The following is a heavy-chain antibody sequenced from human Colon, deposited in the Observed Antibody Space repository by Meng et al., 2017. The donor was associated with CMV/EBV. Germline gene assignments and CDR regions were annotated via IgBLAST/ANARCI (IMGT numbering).Heavy chain of an antibody. CDR2: ISSGATTI. V-gene: IGHV3-48*04. CDR1: GFTFSSYR. J-gene: IGHJ4*02. D-gene: IGHD6-6*01. Sequence: GESLKISCAASGFTFSSYRMNWVRQAPGKGLEWISSISSGATTIYYADSVKGRITISRDNAKNSLYLQMNSLRAGDTAVYYCARGSSSSFDYWGQGALVTVSS. CDR3: ARGSSSSFDY.